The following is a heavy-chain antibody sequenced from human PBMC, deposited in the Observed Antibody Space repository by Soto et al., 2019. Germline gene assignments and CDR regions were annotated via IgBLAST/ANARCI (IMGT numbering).Heavy chain of an antibody. CDR1: GYTFTSYG. Sequence: ASVKVSCKASGYTFTSYGISWVRQAPGQGLEWMGWISAYNGSTNYAQKLQGRVTMTTDTSTSTAYMELRSLRSDDTAVYYCARAHKLEHGLPWFDPWGQGTLVTVSS. V-gene: IGHV1-18*01. CDR2: ISAYNGST. D-gene: IGHD1-1*01. CDR3: ARAHKLEHGLPWFDP. J-gene: IGHJ5*02.